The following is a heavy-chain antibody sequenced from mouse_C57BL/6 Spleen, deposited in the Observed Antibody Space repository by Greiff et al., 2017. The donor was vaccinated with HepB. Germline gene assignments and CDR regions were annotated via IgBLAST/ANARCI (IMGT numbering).Heavy chain of an antibody. CDR1: GFTFSSYA. D-gene: IGHD1-1*01. Sequence: EVQRVESGGGLVKPGGSLKLSCAASGFTFSSYAMSWVRQTPEKRLEWVATISDGGSYTYYPDNVKGRFTISRDNAKNNLYLQMSHLKSEDTAMYYCARDGYGSSSYYAMDYWGQGTSVTVSS. J-gene: IGHJ4*01. CDR3: ARDGYGSSSYYAMDY. V-gene: IGHV5-4*01. CDR2: ISDGGSYT.